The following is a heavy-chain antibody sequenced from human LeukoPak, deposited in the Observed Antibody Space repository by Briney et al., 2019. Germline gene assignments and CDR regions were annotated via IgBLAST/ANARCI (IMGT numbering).Heavy chain of an antibody. V-gene: IGHV3-30*04. CDR2: ISFDETNK. Sequence: GGSLRLSCAASGFAFSGYAMGWVRRAPGKGLEWVAVISFDETNKYYADSVKGRFTISRDNSKNTMYLQWNRLTTEDTAVYYFAKCATVRDFCSAYYSDFWGQGELGTVSS. CDR1: GFAFSGYA. CDR3: AKCATVRDFCSAYYSDF. J-gene: IGHJ4*02. D-gene: IGHD3-3*01.